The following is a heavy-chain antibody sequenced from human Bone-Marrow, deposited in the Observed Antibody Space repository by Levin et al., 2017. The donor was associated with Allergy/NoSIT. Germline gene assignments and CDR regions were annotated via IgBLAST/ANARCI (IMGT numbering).Heavy chain of an antibody. Sequence: QPGGSLRLSCATSGFIFSSSWMHWVRQAPGKGLVWVSRINSDGSSTLYADSVKGRFTISRDNAKNTLYLQMNSLKAEDTAVYYCARVAHYGDYLGQIDYWGQGTLVTVSS. CDR1: GFIFSSSW. V-gene: IGHV3-74*01. D-gene: IGHD4-17*01. CDR2: INSDGSST. CDR3: ARVAHYGDYLGQIDY. J-gene: IGHJ4*02.